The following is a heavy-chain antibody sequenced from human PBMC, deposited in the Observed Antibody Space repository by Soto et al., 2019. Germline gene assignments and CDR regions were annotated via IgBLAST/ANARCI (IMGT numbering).Heavy chain of an antibody. CDR3: AKASGTSCSYGMDV. CDR2: ISYDGSNK. Sequence: QVQLVESGGGVVQPGRSLRLSCAASGFTFSSYGMHWVRQAPGKGLEWVAVISYDGSNKYYADSVKGRFTISRDNSKNTLYLQMNSLRAEDTAVYYCAKASGTSCSYGMDVWGQGTTVTVSS. D-gene: IGHD2-2*01. CDR1: GFTFSSYG. V-gene: IGHV3-30*18. J-gene: IGHJ6*02.